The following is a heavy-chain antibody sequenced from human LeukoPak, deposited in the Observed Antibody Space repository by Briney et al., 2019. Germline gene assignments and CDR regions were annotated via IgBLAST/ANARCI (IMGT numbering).Heavy chain of an antibody. V-gene: IGHV1-69*04. CDR1: GGTFSSYA. J-gene: IGHJ4*02. D-gene: IGHD3-22*01. Sequence: ASVKVSCKASGGTFSSYAISWVRQAPGQGLEWMGRIIPILGIANYAQKFQGRVTITADKSTSTAYMELSSLRSEDTAVYYCAGESRVWYDSSGYYYAYWGQGTLVTVSS. CDR3: AGESRVWYDSSGYYYAY. CDR2: IIPILGIA.